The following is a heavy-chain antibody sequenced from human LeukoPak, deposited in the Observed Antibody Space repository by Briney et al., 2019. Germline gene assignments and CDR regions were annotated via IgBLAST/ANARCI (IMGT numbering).Heavy chain of an antibody. D-gene: IGHD2/OR15-2a*01. CDR1: GGSISSSSYY. CDR3: ARGEEEYPIDY. V-gene: IGHV4-39*01. Sequence: PSETLSLTWTVSGGSISSSSYYWGWIRQPPGKGLEWIGSIYYSGSTYYNPSLKSRVTISVDTSKNQFSLKLSSVTAADTAVYYCARGEEEYPIDYWGQGTLVTVSS. J-gene: IGHJ4*02. CDR2: IYYSGST.